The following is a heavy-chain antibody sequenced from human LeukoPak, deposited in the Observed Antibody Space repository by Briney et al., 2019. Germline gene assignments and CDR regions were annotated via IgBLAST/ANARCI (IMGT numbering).Heavy chain of an antibody. D-gene: IGHD3-9*01. J-gene: IGHJ5*02. CDR2: INHSGST. Sequence: SETLSLTCAVYGGSFSGYYWSWIRQPPGKGLEWIGEINHSGSTNYNPSLKSRVTISVDTSKNQFSLKLSSVTAADTAVYYCARGGIYYDIFSIPEPAWFDPWGQGTLVTVSS. V-gene: IGHV4-34*01. CDR3: ARGGIYYDIFSIPEPAWFDP. CDR1: GGSFSGYY.